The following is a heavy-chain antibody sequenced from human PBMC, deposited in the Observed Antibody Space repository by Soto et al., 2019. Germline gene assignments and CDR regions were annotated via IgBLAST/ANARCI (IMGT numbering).Heavy chain of an antibody. CDR2: ISYDGSNK. CDR3: AKHLWGDRYRSSWWFDY. J-gene: IGHJ4*02. D-gene: IGHD6-13*01. V-gene: IGHV3-30*18. Sequence: GGSLRLSCAASGFTFSSYGMHWVRQAPGKGLEWVAVISYDGSNKYYADSVKGRFTISRDNSKNTLYLQMNSLRAEDTAVYYCAKHLWGDRYRSSWWFDYWGQGTLVTVSS. CDR1: GFTFSSYG.